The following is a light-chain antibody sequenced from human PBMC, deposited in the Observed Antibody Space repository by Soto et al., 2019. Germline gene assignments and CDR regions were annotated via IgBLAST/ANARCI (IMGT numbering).Light chain of an antibody. V-gene: IGKV3-20*01. J-gene: IGKJ1*01. CDR3: QQYGNSLWT. Sequence: EIVLTQSPGTLSLSPGERATLSCRASQSVRSSYLAWYQQKPGQAPRLLIYAASSRATGIPGRFSGSGSGTDFPCTISRLEPEDFAVYYCQQYGNSLWTFGQGTKVEIK. CDR2: AAS. CDR1: QSVRSSY.